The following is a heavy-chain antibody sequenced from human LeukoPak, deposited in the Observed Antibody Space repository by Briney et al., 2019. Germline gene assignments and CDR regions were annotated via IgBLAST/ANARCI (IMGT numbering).Heavy chain of an antibody. J-gene: IGHJ4*02. D-gene: IGHD4-17*01. CDR3: ARGIESYGDYGY. CDR1: GGSISGSY. V-gene: IGHV4-59*01. CDR2: MYNSGST. Sequence: SETLSLTCTVSGGSISGSYWSWIRQLPGKGLEWIAYMYNSGSTNYNPSLKSRVTISIDTSKNQFSLELSSLTAADTAIYYCARGIESYGDYGYWGQGILVTVSS.